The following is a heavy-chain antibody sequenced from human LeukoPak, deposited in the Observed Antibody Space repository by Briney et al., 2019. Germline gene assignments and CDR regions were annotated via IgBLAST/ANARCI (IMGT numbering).Heavy chain of an antibody. Sequence: ASVKVSCKASGYTFTGYYMHWVRQAPGQGLEWMGWINPNSGGTNYAQKFQGRVTMTRDTSISTAYMELSRLRSDDTAVYYCARERPIAARLEFGFDPWGQGTLVTVCS. CDR1: GYTFTGYY. CDR2: INPNSGGT. D-gene: IGHD6-6*01. CDR3: ARERPIAARLEFGFDP. J-gene: IGHJ5*02. V-gene: IGHV1-2*02.